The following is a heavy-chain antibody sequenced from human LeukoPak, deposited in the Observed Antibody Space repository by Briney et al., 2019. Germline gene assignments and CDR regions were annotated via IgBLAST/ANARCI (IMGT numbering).Heavy chain of an antibody. CDR1: GFTVSSNY. CDR2: IGISSGNT. Sequence: GGSLRLSCAASGFTVSSNYMNWVRQAPGKGLEWISYIGISSGNTKYADSVKGRFTISGDKAKNSVYLQMNSLRVEDTAVYYCARDTKYAFDNWGQGTLVTVSS. V-gene: IGHV3-11*06. D-gene: IGHD2-2*01. J-gene: IGHJ4*02. CDR3: ARDTKYAFDN.